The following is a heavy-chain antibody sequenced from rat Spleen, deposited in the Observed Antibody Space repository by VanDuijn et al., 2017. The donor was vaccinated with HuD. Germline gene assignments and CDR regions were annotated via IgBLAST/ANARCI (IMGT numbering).Heavy chain of an antibody. V-gene: IGHV3-1*01. Sequence: EVQLQESGPGLVKPSQSLSLTCSVTGYSITSNYWGWIRKFPGNKMEWMGYIDYSGRTRYNPARKSRISITRDTSKNQFFLQLNSVTTEDTATYYCTRGLSMSSTNYYYALFAYWGQGTLVTVSS. J-gene: IGHJ3*01. CDR3: TRGLSMSSTNYYYALFAY. D-gene: IGHD1-6*01. CDR2: IDYSGRT. CDR1: GYSITSNY.